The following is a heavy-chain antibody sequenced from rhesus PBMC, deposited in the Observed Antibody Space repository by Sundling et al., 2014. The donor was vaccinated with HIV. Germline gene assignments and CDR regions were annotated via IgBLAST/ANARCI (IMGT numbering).Heavy chain of an antibody. D-gene: IGHD2-39*01. CDR1: GGSISDSYR. J-gene: IGHJ6*01. V-gene: IGHV4S10*01. Sequence: QVQLQESGPGVVKPSETLSLTCGVSGGSISDSYRWTWIRQFPGKGLEWIGYAYGSTMSTNYHPSLKSRVIISKDTSKNQFSLKVSSVTAADTAVYYCARDRDNYGLDSWGQGVVVTVSS. CDR3: ARDRDNYGLDS. CDR2: AYGSTMST.